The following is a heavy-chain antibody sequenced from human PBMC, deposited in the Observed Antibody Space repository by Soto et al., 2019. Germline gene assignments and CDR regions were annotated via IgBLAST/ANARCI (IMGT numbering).Heavy chain of an antibody. V-gene: IGHV1-8*02. J-gene: IGHJ4*02. D-gene: IGHD6-19*01. CDR3: ARGSAFQRTGNSDF. Sequence: QVQLVQSGAEVKRPGASVKVSCTTSGYKFADYNMNWVRQATGRGLEWLGYMNSFSGGSDFAPKFQDRLTLTKNTPISTAYWELTNLRDDDTAVYYCARGSAFQRTGNSDFWGQGTPVTVSS. CDR1: GYKFADYN. CDR2: MNSFSGGS.